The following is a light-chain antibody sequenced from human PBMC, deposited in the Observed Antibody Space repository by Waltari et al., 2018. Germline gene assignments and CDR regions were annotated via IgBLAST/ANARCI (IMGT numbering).Light chain of an antibody. J-gene: IGLJ2*01. Sequence: SYELTQPPSVSVSPGQTARITCSGDALSKQYVNWYQKKPGRAPVMVMYSDTERPSGTPGRFPGSNLGTTLTLTISGVQAEDEADYYCQSADSSGLVVFGGGTKLTVL. V-gene: IGLV3-25*03. CDR1: ALSKQY. CDR2: SDT. CDR3: QSADSSGLVV.